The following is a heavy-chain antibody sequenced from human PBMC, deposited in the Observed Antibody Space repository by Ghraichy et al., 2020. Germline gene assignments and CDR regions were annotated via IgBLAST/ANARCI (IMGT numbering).Heavy chain of an antibody. D-gene: IGHD3-22*01. CDR3: ARDVAYYDQTGGWFDP. V-gene: IGHV1-2*04. Sequence: ASVKVSCKASGYTFTGYYMHWVRQAPGQGLEWMGWINPNSGGTNYAQKFQGWVTMTRDTSISTAYMELSRLRSDDTAVYYCARDVAYYDQTGGWFDPWGQGTLVTVSS. CDR1: GYTFTGYY. CDR2: INPNSGGT. J-gene: IGHJ5*02.